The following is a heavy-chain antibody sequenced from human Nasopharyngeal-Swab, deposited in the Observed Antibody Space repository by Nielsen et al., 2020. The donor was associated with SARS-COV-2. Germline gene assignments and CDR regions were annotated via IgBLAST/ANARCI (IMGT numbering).Heavy chain of an antibody. J-gene: IGHJ6*03. CDR2: IYYSGST. V-gene: IGHV4-30-4*01. Sequence: SETLSLTCTVSGGSISRGAYYWSWLRQPPGKGLEWIGHIYYSGSTYNNPSLKRRVTISVETSKNQCTLKLSTVTAADTAVYYCARVYYYYYYMDVWGKGTTVTVSS. CDR3: ARVYYYYYYMDV. CDR1: GGSISRGAYY.